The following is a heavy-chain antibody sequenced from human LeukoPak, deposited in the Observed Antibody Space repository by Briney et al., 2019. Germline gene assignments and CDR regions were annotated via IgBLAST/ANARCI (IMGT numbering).Heavy chain of an antibody. D-gene: IGHD2-2*02. CDR3: ARGTTAAIPETYYYYYYMDV. Sequence: ASVKVSCKASGYTFTSYGISWVRQAAGQGLEWMGWMSAYNGKKKYAKKLQGRVTMTKDKSTSKAYMELRSLRSDDTAVYYSARGTTAAIPETYYYYYYMDVWCKGTTVTVSS. V-gene: IGHV1-18*01. J-gene: IGHJ6*03. CDR1: GYTFTSYG. CDR2: MSAYNGKK.